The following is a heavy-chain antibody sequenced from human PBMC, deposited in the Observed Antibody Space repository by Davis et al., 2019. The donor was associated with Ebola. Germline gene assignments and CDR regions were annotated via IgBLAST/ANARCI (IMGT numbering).Heavy chain of an antibody. CDR2: FNPEDGES. CDR1: DYTLREIS. Sequence: AASVKVSCKVSDYTLREISMHWVRQAPGIGLEWMGNFNPEDGESIYAQKFQGRVTMTEDTSTNTAYMELSSLRSEDKAVYYCTVGGIGGMGDYWGQGTLVTVSS. D-gene: IGHD3-10*01. CDR3: TVGGIGGMGDY. J-gene: IGHJ4*02. V-gene: IGHV1-24*01.